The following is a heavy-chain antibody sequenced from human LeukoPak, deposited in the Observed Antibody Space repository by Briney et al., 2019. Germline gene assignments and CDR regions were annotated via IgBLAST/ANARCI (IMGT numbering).Heavy chain of an antibody. CDR1: GFTFSNYY. V-gene: IGHV3-48*02. Sequence: GGSLRLSCAASGFTFSNYYMNWVRQAPGRGLEWVSSISPSSSAIYYADSAKGRFTISRDNAENSVYLQMNSLRDEDTAVYYCARQFSGWTTYWGQGTLVTVSS. J-gene: IGHJ4*02. D-gene: IGHD6-19*01. CDR3: ARQFSGWTTY. CDR2: ISPSSSAI.